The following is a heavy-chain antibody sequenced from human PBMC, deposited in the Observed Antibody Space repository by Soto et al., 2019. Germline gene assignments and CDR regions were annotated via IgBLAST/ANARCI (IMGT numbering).Heavy chain of an antibody. Sequence: ASVKVSCKASGGTFSSYTISRVRQAPGQGLEWMGRIIPILGIANYAQKFQGRVTITADKSTSTAYMELSSLRSEDTAVYYCARDSGSSSSGWFDPWGQGTLVTVSS. CDR2: IIPILGIA. CDR1: GGTFSSYT. V-gene: IGHV1-69*04. CDR3: ARDSGSSSSGWFDP. D-gene: IGHD6-6*01. J-gene: IGHJ5*02.